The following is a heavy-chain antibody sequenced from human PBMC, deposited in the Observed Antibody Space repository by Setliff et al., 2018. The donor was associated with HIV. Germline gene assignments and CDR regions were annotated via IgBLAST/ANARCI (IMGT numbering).Heavy chain of an antibody. J-gene: IGHJ4*02. CDR2: INTDNGNT. V-gene: IGHV1-3*04. D-gene: IGHD3-10*01. CDR1: GYTFTGSA. Sequence: ASVKVSCKASGYTFTGSAIHWVRQAPGQRLEWMGWINTDNGNTKYSQKFQGRVTFTRDTSATTAYMELSSLRSEDTAVYYCARGPGELLGYWSQGTLVTVS. CDR3: ARGPGELLGY.